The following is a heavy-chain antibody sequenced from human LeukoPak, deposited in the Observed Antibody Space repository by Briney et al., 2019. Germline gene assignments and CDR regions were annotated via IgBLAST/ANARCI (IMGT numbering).Heavy chain of an antibody. V-gene: IGHV4-31*03. CDR1: GGSISSGGYY. Sequence: SETLSLTCTVSGGSISSGGYYWSWIRQHPGKGLEWIGYIYYSGSTYYNPSLKSRVTISVDTSKNQFSLKLSSVTAADTAVYYCARGGPAAIIWFGPWGQGTLVTVSS. J-gene: IGHJ5*02. CDR3: ARGGPAAIIWFGP. D-gene: IGHD2-2*02. CDR2: IYYSGST.